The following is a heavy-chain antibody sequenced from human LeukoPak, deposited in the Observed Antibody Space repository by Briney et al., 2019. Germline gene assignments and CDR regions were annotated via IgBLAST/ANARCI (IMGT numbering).Heavy chain of an antibody. CDR1: GFTVSSNY. Sequence: GGSLRLSCAASGFTVSSNYMSWVRQAPGKGLEWVSVIYSGGSTYYADSVKGRFTIFRDNSKNTLYLQMNSLRAEDTAVYYCARDIRVTTGYYMDVWGKGTTVTVSS. CDR2: IYSGGST. V-gene: IGHV3-53*01. CDR3: ARDIRVTTGYYMDV. J-gene: IGHJ6*03. D-gene: IGHD4-17*01.